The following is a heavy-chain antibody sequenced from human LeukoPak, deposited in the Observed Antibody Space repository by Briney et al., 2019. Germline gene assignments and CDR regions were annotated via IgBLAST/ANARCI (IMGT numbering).Heavy chain of an antibody. Sequence: GGSLRLSCAASGFTFSSYAMSWVRQAPGKGLDWVSAISASGGSTSYADSVKGRFTISRDNSKNTLYLQMNSLRAEDTAVYYCARGANYYDRSGYYSGQALDIWGQGTMVTVSS. D-gene: IGHD3-22*01. CDR1: GFTFSSYA. CDR3: ARGANYYDRSGYYSGQALDI. V-gene: IGHV3-23*01. J-gene: IGHJ3*02. CDR2: ISASGGST.